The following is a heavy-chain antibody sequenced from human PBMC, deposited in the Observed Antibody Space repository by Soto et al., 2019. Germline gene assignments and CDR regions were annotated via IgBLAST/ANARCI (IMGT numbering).Heavy chain of an antibody. J-gene: IGHJ4*02. CDR1: GYTLTSYG. D-gene: IGHD3-3*01. CDR3: ARDFWSGQCEY. CDR2: ISAYNGNT. Sequence: QVQLVQSGAEVKKPGASVKVSCKASGYTLTSYGISWVRQAPGQGLEWMGWISAYNGNTNYAQKLQGRVTMTTDTSTSTDYVELRILRSDATAVYYCARDFWSGQCEYWGQGTLVTVSS. V-gene: IGHV1-18*01.